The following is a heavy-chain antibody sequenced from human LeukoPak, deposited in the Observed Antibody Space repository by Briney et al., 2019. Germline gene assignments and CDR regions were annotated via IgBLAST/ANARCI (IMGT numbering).Heavy chain of an antibody. CDR1: GGSISSYY. CDR2: IKSKTDGGTT. CDR3: ATDLLDY. Sequence: PSETLSLTCTVSGGSISSYYWSWVRQAPGKGLEWVGRIKSKTDGGTTEYAASVKGRFSMSRDDSRDTVYLQMNSLITEDTAVYYCATDLLDYWGQGTLVTVSS. V-gene: IGHV3-15*01. J-gene: IGHJ4*02.